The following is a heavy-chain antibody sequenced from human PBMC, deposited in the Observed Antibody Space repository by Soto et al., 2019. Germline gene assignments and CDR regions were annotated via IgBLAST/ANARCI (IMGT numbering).Heavy chain of an antibody. CDR2: ISWNSGSI. J-gene: IGHJ6*02. Sequence: GGSLRLSCAASGFTFDDYAMHWVRQAPGKGLEWVSGISWNSGSIGYADSVKGRFTISRDNAKNSLYLQMNSLRAEDTALYYCAKDLIPSSPSDDDSRSAMDVWGQGTTVTVSS. V-gene: IGHV3-9*01. D-gene: IGHD3-22*01. CDR1: GFTFDDYA. CDR3: AKDLIPSSPSDDDSRSAMDV.